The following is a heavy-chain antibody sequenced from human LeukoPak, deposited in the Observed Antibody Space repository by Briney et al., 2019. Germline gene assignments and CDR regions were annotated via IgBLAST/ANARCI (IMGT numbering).Heavy chain of an antibody. V-gene: IGHV4-39*01. CDR3: ARSVVKRFDL. CDR1: GGSISSSSYY. J-gene: IGHJ4*02. D-gene: IGHD3-22*01. Sequence: SETLSLTCTVSGGSISSSSYYWAWIRQPPGKGLEWIGTIYYSGETHYNPSLKSRVTISVDTSKNQIFLLVPSVTAADTALYFCARSVVKRFDLWGQGTLVTVSS. CDR2: IYYSGET.